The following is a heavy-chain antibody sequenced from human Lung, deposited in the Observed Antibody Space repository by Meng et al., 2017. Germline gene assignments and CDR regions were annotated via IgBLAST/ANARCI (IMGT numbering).Heavy chain of an antibody. J-gene: IGHJ4*02. Sequence: ASVKVSCKASGYTFPDYWLHWVRRAPGQGLEWMGRINPKSGDTHYAQRFQGRVTMTGDTSISTAYMELSGLRSDDTAMYYCARDEDISAAGKLFGDYWGQGNLVTSSS. CDR2: INPKSGDT. D-gene: IGHD6-13*01. CDR1: GYTFPDYW. V-gene: IGHV1-2*06. CDR3: ARDEDISAAGKLFGDY.